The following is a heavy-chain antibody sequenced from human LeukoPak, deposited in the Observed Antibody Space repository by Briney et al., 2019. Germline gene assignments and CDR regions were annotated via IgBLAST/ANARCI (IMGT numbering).Heavy chain of an antibody. D-gene: IGHD1-14*01. Sequence: SETLSLTCAVYGGSFSGYYWSWIRQPPGKGLEWIGEINHSGSTNYNPSLKSRVTISVDTSKNQFSLKLSSVTAADTAVYYCARDRRRTPTHYYYYYMDVWGKGTTVTVSS. CDR3: ARDRRRTPTHYYYYYMDV. V-gene: IGHV4-34*01. J-gene: IGHJ6*03. CDR2: INHSGST. CDR1: GGSFSGYY.